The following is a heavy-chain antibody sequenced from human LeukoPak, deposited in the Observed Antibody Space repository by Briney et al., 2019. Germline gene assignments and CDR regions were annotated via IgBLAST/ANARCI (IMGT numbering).Heavy chain of an antibody. Sequence: PSETLSLTCAVSGYSLSSGYYWGWIRQPPGKGLEWIGSIYHSGSTYYNPSLKSRVTISVDTSKHQFSLKLSSVTAADTAVYYCARHPPSSDCSSTSCYVYYYYMDVWGKGTTVTVSS. V-gene: IGHV4-38-2*01. CDR2: IYHSGST. CDR1: GYSLSSGYY. CDR3: ARHPPSSDCSSTSCYVYYYYMDV. D-gene: IGHD2-2*01. J-gene: IGHJ6*03.